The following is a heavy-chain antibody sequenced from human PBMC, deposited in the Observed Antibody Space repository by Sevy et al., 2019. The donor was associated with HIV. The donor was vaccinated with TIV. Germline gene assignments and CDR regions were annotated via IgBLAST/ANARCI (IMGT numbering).Heavy chain of an antibody. CDR3: PRRPLILGYCSSTSCYTPYAFDI. CDR2: IYPGDSDT. V-gene: IGHV5-51*01. D-gene: IGHD2-2*02. Sequence: GESPKISCKGSGYSFTSYWIGWVRQMPGKGLEWMGIIYPGDSDTRYSPSFQGQVTISADKSISTAYLRWSSLKASDTAMYYCPRRPLILGYCSSTSCYTPYAFDIWGHGTMVTVSS. CDR1: GYSFTSYW. J-gene: IGHJ3*02.